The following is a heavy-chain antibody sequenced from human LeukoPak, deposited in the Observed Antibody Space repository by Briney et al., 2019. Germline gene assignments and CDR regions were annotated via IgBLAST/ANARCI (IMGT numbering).Heavy chain of an antibody. Sequence: SETLSLTCSVSGDFITAYYWSWIRQPPGKGLEWIGYVYYSGSTEYNPSLRSRVTISLDMSKHQFSLNLTSVTAADTAVYYCASNTGTVFDYWGQGALVTVSS. CDR1: GDFITAYY. CDR2: VYYSGST. V-gene: IGHV4-59*01. J-gene: IGHJ4*02. D-gene: IGHD7-27*01. CDR3: ASNTGTVFDY.